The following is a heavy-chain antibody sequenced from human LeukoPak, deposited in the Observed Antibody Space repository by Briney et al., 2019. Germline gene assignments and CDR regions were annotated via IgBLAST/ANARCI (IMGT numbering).Heavy chain of an antibody. J-gene: IGHJ5*02. CDR1: GGSIRSYY. CDR2: IYYSGST. V-gene: IGHV4-31*03. Sequence: SETLSLTCTVSGGSIRSYYWSWIRQHPGKGLEWIGYIYYSGSTYYNPSLKSRVTISVDTSKNQFSLKLSSVTAADTAVYYCARGYSSSTRWFDPWGQGTLVTVSS. D-gene: IGHD6-6*01. CDR3: ARGYSSSTRWFDP.